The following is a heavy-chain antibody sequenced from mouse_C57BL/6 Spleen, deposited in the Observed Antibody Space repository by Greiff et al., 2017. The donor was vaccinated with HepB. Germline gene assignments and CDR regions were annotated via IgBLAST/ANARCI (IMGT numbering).Heavy chain of an antibody. V-gene: IGHV1-55*01. CDR1: GYTFTSYW. J-gene: IGHJ3*01. D-gene: IGHD3-2*02. CDR2: IYPGSGST. CDR3: AREGQLRLLSWFAY. Sequence: QVQLKQSGAELVKPGASVKMSCKASGYTFTSYWITWVKQRPGQGLEWIGDIYPGSGSTNYNEKFKSKATLTVDTSSSTAYMQLSSLTSEDSAVYYCAREGQLRLLSWFAYWGQGTLVTVSA.